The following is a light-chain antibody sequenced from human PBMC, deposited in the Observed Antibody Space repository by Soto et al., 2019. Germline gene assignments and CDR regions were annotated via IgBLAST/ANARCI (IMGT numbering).Light chain of an antibody. CDR3: QQYGHSPLT. V-gene: IGKV3-20*01. J-gene: IGKJ4*01. CDR1: QSVGSSY. Sequence: EIVLTQSPDTLSLSPGERATLSCRASQSVGSSYLAWYQQKPGLAPRLLIYEASTRATGIPDGFSGSESGTDFTLTISRLEPEDFAVYYCQQYGHSPLTFGGGTKVEIK. CDR2: EAS.